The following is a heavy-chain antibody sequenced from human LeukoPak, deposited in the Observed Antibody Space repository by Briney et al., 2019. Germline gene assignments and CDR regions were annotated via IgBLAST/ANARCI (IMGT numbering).Heavy chain of an antibody. CDR2: ISSSGSTI. D-gene: IGHD3-10*01. V-gene: IGHV3-48*03. Sequence: GGSLRLSCAASGFTFSSYEMNWVRQAPGKGLEWVSYISSSGSTIYYADSVKGRFTISRDNAKNSLYLQMSSLTAEGTAVYYCAKEYGSGSYPNDALDIWGQGTMVTVSS. J-gene: IGHJ3*02. CDR3: AKEYGSGSYPNDALDI. CDR1: GFTFSSYE.